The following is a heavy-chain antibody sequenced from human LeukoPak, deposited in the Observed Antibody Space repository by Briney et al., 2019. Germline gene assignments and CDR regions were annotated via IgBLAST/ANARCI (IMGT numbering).Heavy chain of an antibody. J-gene: IGHJ4*02. Sequence: ASVKVSCKASGYTFTGYYMHWARQAPGQGLEWMGRINPNSGGTNYAQKFQGRVTMTRDTSISTAYMELSRLRSDDTAVYYCARVSPYYYDSSGYSGRRTYYFDYWGQGTLVTVSS. D-gene: IGHD3-22*01. CDR1: GYTFTGYY. CDR3: ARVSPYYYDSSGYSGRRTYYFDY. CDR2: INPNSGGT. V-gene: IGHV1-2*06.